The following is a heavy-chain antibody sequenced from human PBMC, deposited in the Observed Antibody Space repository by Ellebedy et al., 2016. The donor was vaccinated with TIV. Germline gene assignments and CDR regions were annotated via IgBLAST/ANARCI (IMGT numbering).Heavy chain of an antibody. CDR2: IKQDGSEM. CDR3: ARDQWLGRAYYFDY. V-gene: IGHV3-7*01. J-gene: IGHJ4*02. Sequence: GGSLRLSCAASGFTFSSYWMSWVRQAPGKGPEWVANIKQDGSEMYYVDSVKGRFIISRDNAKNSLDLQMNSLRDEDTAVYFCARDQWLGRAYYFDYWGQGTLLTVSS. D-gene: IGHD6-19*01. CDR1: GFTFSSYW.